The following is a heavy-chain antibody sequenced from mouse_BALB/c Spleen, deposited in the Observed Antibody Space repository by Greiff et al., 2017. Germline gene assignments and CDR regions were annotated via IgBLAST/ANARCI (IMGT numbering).Heavy chain of an antibody. CDR1: GFSLTSYG. D-gene: IGHD2-14*01. CDR2: IWAGGST. J-gene: IGHJ4*01. CDR3: ARGYRYDGGYYAMDY. V-gene: IGHV2-9*02. Sequence: VQLQQSGPGLVAPSQSLSITCTVSGFSLTSYGVHWVRQPPGKGLEWLGVIWAGGSTNYNSALMSRLSISKDNSKSQVFLKMNSLQTDDTAMYYCARGYRYDGGYYAMDYWGQGTSVTVSS.